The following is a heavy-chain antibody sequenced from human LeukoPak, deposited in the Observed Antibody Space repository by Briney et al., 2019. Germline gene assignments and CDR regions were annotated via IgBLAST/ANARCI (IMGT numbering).Heavy chain of an antibody. V-gene: IGHV3-30*18. CDR1: GFTFSCYG. J-gene: IGHJ6*02. D-gene: IGHD3-3*01. Sequence: GRSLRLSCAASGFTFSCYGMHWVRQAPGKGLEWVAVISYDGSNKYYADSVRGRFTISRDNSKNTLYLQMNSLRAEDTAVYYCAKDKTYEPNSDYYYYGMDVWGQGTTVTVSS. CDR3: AKDKTYEPNSDYYYYGMDV. CDR2: ISYDGSNK.